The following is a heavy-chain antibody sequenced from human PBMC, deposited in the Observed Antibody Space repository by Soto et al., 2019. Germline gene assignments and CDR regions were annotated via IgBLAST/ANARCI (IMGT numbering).Heavy chain of an antibody. Sequence: QVQLQESGPGLVKPSQTLSLTCTVSGGSISSGGYYWSWIRQHPGKGLEWIGYIYYSGSTYYNPSLKSRVTISVDTSKNQFSLKLSSVTAADTTVYYCARSYCGGDCYLFDPWGQGTLVTVSS. V-gene: IGHV4-31*03. J-gene: IGHJ5*02. CDR3: ARSYCGGDCYLFDP. D-gene: IGHD2-21*02. CDR1: GGSISSGGYY. CDR2: IYYSGST.